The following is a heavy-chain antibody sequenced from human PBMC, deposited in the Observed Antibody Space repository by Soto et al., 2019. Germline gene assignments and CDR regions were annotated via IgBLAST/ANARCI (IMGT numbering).Heavy chain of an antibody. CDR1: GGTFSSYA. Sequence: GASVKVSCKASGGTFSSYAISWVRQAPGQGLEWMGGIIPIFGTANYAQKFQGRVTITADESTSTAYMELSSLRSEDTAVYYCAREGYYDSSGPRGWFDPWGQGTLVTVSS. CDR3: AREGYYDSSGPRGWFDP. V-gene: IGHV1-69*13. J-gene: IGHJ5*02. D-gene: IGHD3-22*01. CDR2: IIPIFGTA.